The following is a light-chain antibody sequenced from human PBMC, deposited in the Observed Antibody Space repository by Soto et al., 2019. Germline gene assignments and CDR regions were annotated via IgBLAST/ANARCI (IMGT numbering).Light chain of an antibody. CDR3: QQYNNCPIT. CDR2: GAS. Sequence: EIVMTQSPATLSVSPGERATLSCMASQSVSSNLAWYQQKPGQAPRLLIYGASTRATGIPARFSGSGSGTEFTLTISSLQSEDFAVYYCQQYNNCPITFGQGTRLEIK. J-gene: IGKJ5*01. V-gene: IGKV3-15*01. CDR1: QSVSSN.